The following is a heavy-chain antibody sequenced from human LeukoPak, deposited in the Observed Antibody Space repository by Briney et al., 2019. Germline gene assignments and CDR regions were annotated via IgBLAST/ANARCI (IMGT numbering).Heavy chain of an antibody. CDR2: IYYSGST. CDR1: GGSISSGGYY. CDR3: ARVKGSGWYHYGMDV. Sequence: SETLSLTCTVSGGSISSGGYYWSWIRQHPGKGLEWIGYIYYSGSTYYNPSLKSRVTISVDTSKNQFSLKLSSVTAADTAVYYCARVKGSGWYHYGMDVWGQGTTVTVSS. J-gene: IGHJ6*02. V-gene: IGHV4-31*03. D-gene: IGHD6-19*01.